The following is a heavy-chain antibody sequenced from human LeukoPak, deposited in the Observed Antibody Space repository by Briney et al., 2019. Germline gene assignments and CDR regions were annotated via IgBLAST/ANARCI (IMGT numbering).Heavy chain of an antibody. CDR2: VFHSGST. J-gene: IGHJ3*02. CDR3: TRPYSRGWYGTFSI. Sequence: PSETLSLTCTVSGGSITSYYWSWIRQPPGKGLEWIGHVFHSGSTNYNPSLKSRVTISVDTSKNQFSLKLSSVTAADTAVYYCTRPYSRGWYGTFSIWGQGTMVTVSS. V-gene: IGHV4-59*01. CDR1: GGSITSYY. D-gene: IGHD6-19*01.